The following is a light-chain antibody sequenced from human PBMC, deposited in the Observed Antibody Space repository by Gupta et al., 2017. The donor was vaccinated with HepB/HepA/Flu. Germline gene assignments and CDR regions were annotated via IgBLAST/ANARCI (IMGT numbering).Light chain of an antibody. CDR1: QSVGRN. Sequence: EIVMTQSPATLSVSPGERATLSCRASQSVGRNFGWYKQKPGQAPRLLIYGASTRDTGISARFSDSGCGKEFPLTISSRQSEDFALYYCQQYNNWPPLTFGRGTKVDIK. CDR3: QQYNNWPPLT. CDR2: GAS. J-gene: IGKJ4*01. V-gene: IGKV3-15*01.